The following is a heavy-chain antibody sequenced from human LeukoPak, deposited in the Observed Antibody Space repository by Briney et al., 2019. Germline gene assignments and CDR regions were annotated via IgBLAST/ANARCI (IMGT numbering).Heavy chain of an antibody. Sequence: ASVKVSCKASGGTFSSYAISWVRQAPGQGLEWMGGIIPIFGTANYAQKFQGRVTITADESTSTAYMELSRLRSEDTAVYYCASDPGDHYYYYYMDVWGKGTTVTVSS. J-gene: IGHJ6*03. CDR3: ASDPGDHYYYYYMDV. CDR1: GGTFSSYA. CDR2: IIPIFGTA. D-gene: IGHD7-27*01. V-gene: IGHV1-69*13.